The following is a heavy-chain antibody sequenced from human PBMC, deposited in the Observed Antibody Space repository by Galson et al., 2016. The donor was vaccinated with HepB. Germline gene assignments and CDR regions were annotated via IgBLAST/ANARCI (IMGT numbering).Heavy chain of an antibody. J-gene: IGHJ6*02. D-gene: IGHD2-2*01. V-gene: IGHV3-33*06. Sequence: SLRLSCAASGFTFTNYGMHWVRQPPGRGLQWVAAIWYDGSNEFYADAVKGRFTISRDNSKNTLYVQLNNLRAEDTAVYYCAKWANLVHRGPHGMDVWGQGTAVIVSS. CDR1: GFTFTNYG. CDR3: AKWANLVHRGPHGMDV. CDR2: IWYDGSNE.